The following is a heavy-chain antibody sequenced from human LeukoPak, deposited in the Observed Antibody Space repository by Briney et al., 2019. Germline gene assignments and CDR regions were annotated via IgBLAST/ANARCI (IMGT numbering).Heavy chain of an antibody. Sequence: ASVKVSCKASGYTFTSYYMHWVRQAPGQGLEWMGIINPSGGSTSYAQKFQGRVTMTRDTSTSTVYMELSSLRSEDTAVYYRARDRGYGSGNLEYYFDYWGQGTLVTVSS. J-gene: IGHJ4*02. D-gene: IGHD3-10*01. CDR3: ARDRGYGSGNLEYYFDY. CDR2: INPSGGST. V-gene: IGHV1-46*01. CDR1: GYTFTSYY.